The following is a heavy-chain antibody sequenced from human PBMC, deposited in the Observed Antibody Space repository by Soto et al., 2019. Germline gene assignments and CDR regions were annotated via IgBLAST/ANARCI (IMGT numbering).Heavy chain of an antibody. CDR2: IKQDGSEK. J-gene: IGHJ6*03. CDR1: RFTFSSYW. CDR3: ARVVTGWFRGGYYYYMDV. Sequence: EVQLVESGGGLVQPGGSLRLSCAASRFTFSSYWMSWVRQAPGKGLEWVANIKQDGSEKYYVDSVKGRFTISRDNAKNSLYLQMNSLRAEDTAVYYCARVVTGWFRGGYYYYMDVWGKGTTVTVSS. V-gene: IGHV3-7*01. D-gene: IGHD2-15*01.